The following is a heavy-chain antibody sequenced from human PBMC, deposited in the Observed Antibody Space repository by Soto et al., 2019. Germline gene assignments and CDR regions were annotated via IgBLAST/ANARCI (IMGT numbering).Heavy chain of an antibody. D-gene: IGHD3-9*01. CDR1: GGSFSGYY. J-gene: IGHJ4*02. Sequence: LSLTCAVYGGSFSGYYWSWIRQPPGKGLEWIGEINHSGSTNYNPSLKSRVTISVDTSKNQFSLKLSSVTAADTAVYYCARAGLRYFDWLGFLDYWGQGTLVTVSS. CDR3: ARAGLRYFDWLGFLDY. CDR2: INHSGST. V-gene: IGHV4-34*01.